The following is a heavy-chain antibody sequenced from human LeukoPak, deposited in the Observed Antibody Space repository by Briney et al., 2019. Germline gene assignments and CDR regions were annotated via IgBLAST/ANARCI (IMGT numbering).Heavy chain of an antibody. CDR2: IIPIFGTA. Sequence: SVKVSCKASGGTFSSYAISWVRQAPGQGLEWMGGIIPIFGTANYAQKFQGRVTITADESTSTAYMELSSLRSEDTAVYYCAREAYGGNSRWFDPWGQGTPVTVSS. J-gene: IGHJ5*02. CDR1: GGTFSSYA. D-gene: IGHD4-23*01. V-gene: IGHV1-69*13. CDR3: AREAYGGNSRWFDP.